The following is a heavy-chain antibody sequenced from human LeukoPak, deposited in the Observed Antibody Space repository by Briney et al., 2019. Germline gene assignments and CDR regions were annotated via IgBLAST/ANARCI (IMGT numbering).Heavy chain of an antibody. CDR1: GFTFSSYD. V-gene: IGHV3-13*04. CDR2: IGTAGDT. Sequence: PGGSLRLSCAASGFTFSSYDMHWVRHATGKGLEWVSAIGTAGDTYYQGSVKGRFTISRENAKNSLYLQMNSLRAGDTAVYYCARGGYYYDSSGYYSHLRYYGMDVWGQGTTVTVSS. CDR3: ARGGYYYDSSGYYSHLRYYGMDV. J-gene: IGHJ6*02. D-gene: IGHD3-22*01.